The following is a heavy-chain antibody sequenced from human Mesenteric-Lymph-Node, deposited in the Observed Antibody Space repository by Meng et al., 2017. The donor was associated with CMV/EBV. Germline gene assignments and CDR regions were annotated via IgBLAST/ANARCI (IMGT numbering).Heavy chain of an antibody. CDR3: ARDCTTCYHAFDI. Sequence: GGSLRLSCAASGFTFSTYRLNWVRQAPGKGLEWVSTIGDSSYIYYADSVKGRFTVSRDNAKNTLYLQMNSLRAEDTGVYYCARDCTTCYHAFDIWGQGTLVTVSS. V-gene: IGHV3-21*01. D-gene: IGHD2-2*01. J-gene: IGHJ3*02. CDR2: IGDSSYI. CDR1: GFTFSTYR.